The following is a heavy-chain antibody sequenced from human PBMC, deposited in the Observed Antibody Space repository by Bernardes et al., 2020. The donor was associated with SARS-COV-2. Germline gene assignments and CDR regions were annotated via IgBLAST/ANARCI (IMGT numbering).Heavy chain of an antibody. CDR1: GFTFGDYA. CDR3: AVLPLFDYGSYYFDY. J-gene: IGHJ4*02. V-gene: IGHV3-9*01. Sequence: GGSLRLSCAASGFTFGDYAMHWVRQAPGKGLEWVSGISWNSGSIGYADSVKGRFTISRDNAKNSLYLQMNSLRAEDTALYYCAVLPLFDYGSYYFDYWGQGTLVTVSS. D-gene: IGHD4-17*01. CDR2: ISWNSGSI.